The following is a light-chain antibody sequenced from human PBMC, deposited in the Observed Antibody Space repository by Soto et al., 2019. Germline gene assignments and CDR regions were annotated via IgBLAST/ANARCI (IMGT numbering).Light chain of an antibody. J-gene: IGKJ4*01. CDR1: QSVSSSY. CDR2: GAS. V-gene: IGKV3-20*01. Sequence: EIVLTQSPGTLSLSPGERATLSCKASQSVSSSYLAWYQKKPGQAPRLLIYGASSRATGIPDRFSGSGSGTDFTLTISRLEPEDFAVYYCQQYARSPLTFGGGSKVEIK. CDR3: QQYARSPLT.